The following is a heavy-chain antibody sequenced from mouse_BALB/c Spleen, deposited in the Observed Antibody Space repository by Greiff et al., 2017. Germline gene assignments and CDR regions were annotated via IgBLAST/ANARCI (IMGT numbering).Heavy chain of an antibody. CDR3: ARGDDYDGAY. D-gene: IGHD2-4*01. CDR2: INPSTGYT. CDR1: GYTFTSYW. Sequence: QVQLKQSGAELAKPGASVKMSCKASGYTFTSYWMHWVKQRPGQGLEWIGYINPSTGYTEYNQKFKDKATLTADKSSSTAYMQLSSLTSEDSAVYYCARGDDYDGAYWGQGTLVTVSA. V-gene: IGHV1-7*01. J-gene: IGHJ3*01.